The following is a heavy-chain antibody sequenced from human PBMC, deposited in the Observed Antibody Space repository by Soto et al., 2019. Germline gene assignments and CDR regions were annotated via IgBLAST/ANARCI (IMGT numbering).Heavy chain of an antibody. Sequence: GESLQISCKGSGYSFSSDWIGWVRQMPGKGLEWMGIIYPGDSDTRYSPSFQGQVTISADKSISTAYLQWSSLKASDIAMYYCARRRYWVNDAYDIWGQGTMVTVSS. D-gene: IGHD2-8*02. J-gene: IGHJ3*02. CDR2: IYPGDSDT. CDR3: ARRRYWVNDAYDI. V-gene: IGHV5-51*01. CDR1: GYSFSSDW.